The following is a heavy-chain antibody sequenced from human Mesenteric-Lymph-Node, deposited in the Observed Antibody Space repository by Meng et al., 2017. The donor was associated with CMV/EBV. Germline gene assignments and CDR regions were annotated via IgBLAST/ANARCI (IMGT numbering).Heavy chain of an antibody. CDR1: GYTFISYG. CDR3: ARDTPIAARRGFGLDV. Sequence: ASVKVSCKASGYTFISYGITWVRQAPGQGLEWMGWISAYNGDSNYAQNLQGRLTMTTDTSTGTAYMDLRSLRSDDTAVYYCARDTPIAARRGFGLDVWGRGTTVTVSS. J-gene: IGHJ6*02. D-gene: IGHD6-6*01. CDR2: ISAYNGDS. V-gene: IGHV1-18*01.